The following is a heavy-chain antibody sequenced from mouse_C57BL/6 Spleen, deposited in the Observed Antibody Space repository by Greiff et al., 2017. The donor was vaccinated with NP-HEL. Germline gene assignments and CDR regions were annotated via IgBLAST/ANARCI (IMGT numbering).Heavy chain of an antibody. J-gene: IGHJ1*03. D-gene: IGHD2-4*01. CDR1: GYSITSGYY. V-gene: IGHV3-6*01. CDR3: ARAPDYYDYDGWYFDV. Sequence: EVKLVESGPGLVKPSQSLSLTCSVTGYSITSGYYWNWIRQFPGNKLEWMGYISYDGSNNYNPSLKNRISITRDTSKNQFFLKLNSVTTEDTATYYCARAPDYYDYDGWYFDVWGTGTTVTVSS. CDR2: ISYDGSN.